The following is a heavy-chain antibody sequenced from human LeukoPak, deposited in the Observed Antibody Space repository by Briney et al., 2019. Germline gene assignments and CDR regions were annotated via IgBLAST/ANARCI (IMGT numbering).Heavy chain of an antibody. V-gene: IGHV3-7*01. Sequence: GGSLRLSSAASGFTFSIYAMSWVRQAPGKGLEWVANIKQDGSEKYYVDSVKGRFTISRDNVKNSLYLQMNSLRAEDTAVYYCARILLLTDIVATIIYYFDYWGQGTLVTVSS. CDR1: GFTFSIYA. CDR3: ARILLLTDIVATIIYYFDY. J-gene: IGHJ4*02. CDR2: IKQDGSEK. D-gene: IGHD5-12*01.